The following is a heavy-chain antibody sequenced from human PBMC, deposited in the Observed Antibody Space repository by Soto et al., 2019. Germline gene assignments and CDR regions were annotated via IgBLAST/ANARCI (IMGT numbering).Heavy chain of an antibody. CDR3: GHNRRGISGDYYYGVDV. Sequence: QISLKESGPTLVKPTQTLTLTCTFSGFSLSTGGLGVGWIRQPPGKALEWLVVIYWDDNKRYSPSLKSSLTIAEDTSKNQVVLIMTNMDPVDTATYYCGHNRRGISGDYYYGVDVWGQGTTVTVSS. CDR2: IYWDDNK. D-gene: IGHD7-27*01. J-gene: IGHJ6*02. V-gene: IGHV2-5*02. CDR1: GFSLSTGGLG.